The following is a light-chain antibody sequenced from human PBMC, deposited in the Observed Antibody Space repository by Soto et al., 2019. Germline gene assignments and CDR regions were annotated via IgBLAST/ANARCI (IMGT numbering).Light chain of an antibody. Sequence: QSALPQPASVSGSPGQSLSISCTGTSSDVCGYDYVSWYQQHPVKAPKLIIYEVSNRPSVISNRFSGSKSGNTASLTISGLQAEDEADYYCAAWDYTLNAYVFGTGTKVTVL. V-gene: IGLV2-14*01. CDR3: AAWDYTLNAYV. CDR2: EVS. CDR1: SSDVCGYDY. J-gene: IGLJ1*01.